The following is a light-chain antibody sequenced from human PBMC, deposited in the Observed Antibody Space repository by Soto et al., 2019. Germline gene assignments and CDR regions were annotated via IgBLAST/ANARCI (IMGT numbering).Light chain of an antibody. CDR2: GAS. CDR3: QQYGSSPWT. CDR1: QSVSSSY. J-gene: IGKJ1*01. Sequence: PGERATLSCRASQSVSSSYLAWYQQKPGQAPRLLIYGASSRATGIPDRFSGGGSGTDFTLTISRLEPEDFAVYYCQQYGSSPWTFGQGTKVEIK. V-gene: IGKV3-20*01.